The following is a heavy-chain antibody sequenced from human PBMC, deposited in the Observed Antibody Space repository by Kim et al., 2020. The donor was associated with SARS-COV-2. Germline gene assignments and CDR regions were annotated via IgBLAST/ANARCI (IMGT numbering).Heavy chain of an antibody. Sequence: ASVKVSCKASGYTFTSYGISWVRQAPGQGLEWMGWISAYNGNTNYAQKLQGRVTMTTDTSTSTAYMELRSLRSDDTAVYYCASPLSGYGYSYYYYGMDVWGQGTTVTVSS. CDR2: ISAYNGNT. V-gene: IGHV1-18*01. CDR1: GYTFTSYG. D-gene: IGHD5-18*01. CDR3: ASPLSGYGYSYYYYGMDV. J-gene: IGHJ6*02.